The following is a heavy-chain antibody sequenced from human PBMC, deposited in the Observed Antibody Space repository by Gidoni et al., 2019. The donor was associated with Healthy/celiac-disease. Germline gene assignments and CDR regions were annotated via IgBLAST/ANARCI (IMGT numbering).Heavy chain of an antibody. CDR2: IYYSGST. J-gene: IGHJ6*02. V-gene: IGHV4-59*08. Sequence: QVQLQESGPGLVKPSETLSLTCTVSGCSISSYYWSWIRQPPGKGLEWIGYIYYSGSTNYNPSLKSRVTISVDTSKNQFSLKLSSVTAADTAVYYCARHDVPPTHYSSGWYKPYYYGMDVWGQGTTVTVSS. CDR1: GCSISSYY. CDR3: ARHDVPPTHYSSGWYKPYYYGMDV. D-gene: IGHD6-19*01.